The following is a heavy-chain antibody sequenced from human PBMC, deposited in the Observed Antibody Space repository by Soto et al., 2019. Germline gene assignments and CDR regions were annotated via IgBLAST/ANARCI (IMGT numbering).Heavy chain of an antibody. J-gene: IGHJ3*01. CDR2: INTDGSST. CDR1: GFSFSSYW. CDR3: ARSPGGYYID. Sequence: EVQLVESGGGLVQPGGSLRLSCVDSGFSFSSYWMHWVRQGPGKGLVWVSRINTDGSSTNYADSVQGRFTISRDNAKNTVYLQMSSLRAEDTAVYYCARSPGGYYIDWGQGTMVTVSS. V-gene: IGHV3-74*01. D-gene: IGHD3-9*01.